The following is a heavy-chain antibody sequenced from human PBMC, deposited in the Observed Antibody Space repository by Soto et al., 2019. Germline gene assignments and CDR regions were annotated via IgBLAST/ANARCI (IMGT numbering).Heavy chain of an antibody. D-gene: IGHD2-15*01. CDR3: AREGGGYCSGGSCQVDY. CDR2: IYYRGNT. CDR1: GGSISRSSYY. Sequence: SEALSLTCTVSGGSISRSSYYWGWIRQPPGKGLEWIGSIYYRGNTYYNPSLKSRVTISVDTSKNQFSLKLSSVTAADTAVYYCAREGGGYCSGGSCQVDYWGQGTLVTVSS. J-gene: IGHJ4*02. V-gene: IGHV4-39*02.